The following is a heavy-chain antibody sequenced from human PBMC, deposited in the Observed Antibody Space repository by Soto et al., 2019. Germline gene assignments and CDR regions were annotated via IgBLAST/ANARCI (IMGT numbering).Heavy chain of an antibody. CDR3: ARRVDYVWGSYRYSPYFDY. D-gene: IGHD3-16*02. V-gene: IGHV4-59*08. Sequence: SETLSLTCTVSGGSISSYYWSWIRQPPGKGLEWIGYIYYSGSTNYNPSLKSRVTISVDTSKNQFSLKLSSVTAADTAVYYCARRVDYVWGSYRYSPYFDYWGQGTLVNVSS. J-gene: IGHJ4*02. CDR1: GGSISSYY. CDR2: IYYSGST.